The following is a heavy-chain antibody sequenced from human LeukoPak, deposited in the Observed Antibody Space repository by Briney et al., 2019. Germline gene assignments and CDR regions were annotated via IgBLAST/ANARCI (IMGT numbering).Heavy chain of an antibody. CDR2: INPNSGDT. CDR1: GYTFSGYY. J-gene: IGHJ6*02. CDR3: ARDGKAQPAAIPLLNYYYYGMDV. Sequence: GASVKVSCKASGYTFSGYYIHWVRQAPGQGLERMGWINPNSGDTKSGQRFQDRVTLTRDASISTVYMDLSRLTSDDTAVYYCARDGKAQPAAIPLLNYYYYGMDVWGQGTTVTVSS. V-gene: IGHV1-2*02. D-gene: IGHD2-2*02.